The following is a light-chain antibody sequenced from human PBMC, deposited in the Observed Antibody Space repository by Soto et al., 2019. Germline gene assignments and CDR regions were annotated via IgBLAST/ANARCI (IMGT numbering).Light chain of an antibody. CDR2: DDS. J-gene: IGLJ1*01. Sequence: SYELTQPPWVSVAPGQTARITCGGDNLGSKSVHWYQQKPGQAPVLVVYDDSDRPSGIPERFSGSNSGNTATLTISRVGAGDEADYYCQVWDDDSDHHVFGTGTKVTVL. CDR3: QVWDDDSDHHV. CDR1: NLGSKS. V-gene: IGLV3-21*02.